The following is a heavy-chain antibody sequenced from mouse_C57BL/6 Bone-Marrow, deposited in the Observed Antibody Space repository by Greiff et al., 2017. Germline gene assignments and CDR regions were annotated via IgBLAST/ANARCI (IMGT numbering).Heavy chain of an antibody. D-gene: IGHD1-1*01. CDR3: ARATVVATNNWYFDV. Sequence: QVQLKESGAELARPGASVKLSCKASGYTFTSYGLSWVKQRTGQGLEWIGEIYPRSGNTYYNEKFKGKATLTADKSSSPAYMELRSLTSEDSAVYFCARATVVATNNWYFDVWGTGTTVTVSS. CDR1: GYTFTSYG. V-gene: IGHV1-81*01. CDR2: IYPRSGNT. J-gene: IGHJ1*03.